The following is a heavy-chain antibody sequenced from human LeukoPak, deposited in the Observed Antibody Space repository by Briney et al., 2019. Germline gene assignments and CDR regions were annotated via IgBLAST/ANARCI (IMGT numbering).Heavy chain of an antibody. CDR2: ISGSGGST. CDR1: GFTFSSYA. Sequence: GGSLRLSCAASGFTFSSYAMSWVRQAPGKGLEWVSAISGSGGSTYYADSVKGRFTISRDNSKNTLYLQMNSLRAEDTAVYYCAKDDYYDSSGYSSLDYWGQGTLVTVSS. J-gene: IGHJ4*02. CDR3: AKDDYYDSSGYSSLDY. D-gene: IGHD3-22*01. V-gene: IGHV3-23*01.